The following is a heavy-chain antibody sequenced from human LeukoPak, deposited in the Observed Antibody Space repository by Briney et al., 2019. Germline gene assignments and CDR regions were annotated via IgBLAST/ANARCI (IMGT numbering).Heavy chain of an antibody. V-gene: IGHV3-7*03. Sequence: GGSLRLSCAASGFTFSSYWISWVRQAPGKGLEWVANIKQDGSEKYYVDSVKGRFTISRDNAKNSLYLQMNSLRAEDTAVYYCAREIRYFDWLFFSFDYWGQGTLVTVSS. D-gene: IGHD3-9*01. J-gene: IGHJ4*02. CDR2: IKQDGSEK. CDR3: AREIRYFDWLFFSFDY. CDR1: GFTFSSYW.